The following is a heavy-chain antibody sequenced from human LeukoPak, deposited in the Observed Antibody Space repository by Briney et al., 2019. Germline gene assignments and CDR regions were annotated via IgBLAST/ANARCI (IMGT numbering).Heavy chain of an antibody. V-gene: IGHV3-74*01. J-gene: IGHJ3*02. CDR2: INSDGSST. Sequence: PGGSLRLSCAASGFTFSSYWMHWVRQAPGKGLVWVSRINSDGSSTSYADSVKGRFTISRDNAKNTLYLQMNSLRAEDTAVYYCAREGPGGDAFDIWGQGTMVTVSS. D-gene: IGHD1-14*01. CDR3: AREGPGGDAFDI. CDR1: GFTFSSYW.